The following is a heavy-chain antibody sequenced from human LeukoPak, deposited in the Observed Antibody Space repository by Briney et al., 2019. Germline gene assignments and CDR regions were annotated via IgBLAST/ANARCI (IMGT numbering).Heavy chain of an antibody. J-gene: IGHJ4*02. D-gene: IGHD3-22*01. Sequence: PSETLSLTCTVSVGSISSYYWSWIRQPPGKGLEWIGYIYYSGSTNYNPSLKSRVTISVDTSKSQFSLKLSSVTAADTAVYYCARLVVDDSSGYYPAPFDYWGQGTLVTVSS. V-gene: IGHV4-59*08. CDR2: IYYSGST. CDR3: ARLVVDDSSGYYPAPFDY. CDR1: VGSISSYY.